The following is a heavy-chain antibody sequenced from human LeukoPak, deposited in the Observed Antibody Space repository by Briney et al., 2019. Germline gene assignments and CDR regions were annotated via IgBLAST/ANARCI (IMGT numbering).Heavy chain of an antibody. Sequence: ASVKVSCKAFGYTFTSYGINWVRQAPGQGLEWMGWISPYNGNTKYTQKVQGRVTMTTDTSTSTAYMELRSLRSDDTALYYCARDHIIIWSMLYYDMDVWGQGTTVTVSS. D-gene: IGHD3-3*02. V-gene: IGHV1-18*01. CDR2: ISPYNGNT. CDR3: ARDHIIIWSMLYYDMDV. J-gene: IGHJ6*02. CDR1: GYTFTSYG.